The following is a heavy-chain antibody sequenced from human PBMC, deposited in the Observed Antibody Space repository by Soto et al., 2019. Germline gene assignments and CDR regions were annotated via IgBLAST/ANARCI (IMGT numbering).Heavy chain of an antibody. V-gene: IGHV3-30-3*01. J-gene: IGHJ4*02. Sequence: QVQLVESGGGVVQPGRSLRLSCAVSGFTFSSHAMHWFRQAPGKGLEWVTLISSDGSNKYYADSVKGRFTTSRDNSKNTMYLQMNSLRVEDTAVYYCARDDEGGSDCDLGYWGQGALVTVSS. CDR1: GFTFSSHA. D-gene: IGHD1-26*01. CDR2: ISSDGSNK. CDR3: ARDDEGGSDCDLGY.